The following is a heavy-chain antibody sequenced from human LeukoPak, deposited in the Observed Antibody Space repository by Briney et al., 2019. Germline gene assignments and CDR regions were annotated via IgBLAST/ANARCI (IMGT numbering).Heavy chain of an antibody. Sequence: SETLSLTCTVSGASISTNSYYWGWIRQPPGKGLERIGSIYYSGSTYYNPSLKSRVTISVDTSKNQFSLKLSSVTAADTAVYYCARTRYYYNSRSYGAPYYFDYWGQGTLVTVSS. CDR3: ARTRYYYNSRSYGAPYYFDY. CDR1: GASISTNSYY. V-gene: IGHV4-39*01. CDR2: IYYSGST. D-gene: IGHD3-10*01. J-gene: IGHJ4*02.